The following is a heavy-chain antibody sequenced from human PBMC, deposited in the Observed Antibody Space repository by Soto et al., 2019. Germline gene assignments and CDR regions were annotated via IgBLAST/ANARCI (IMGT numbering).Heavy chain of an antibody. Sequence: SATLSLTATVSGDSIISRNYNWACIRQSREKGLEWIGNMYYSGSTYYNLSLKSRVTMSVDTSKNQLSLKISSVTAADTSVYYCARIVVIPAAPDYYNYYGVDVWGQGTTVT. CDR1: GDSIISRNYN. CDR3: ARIVVIPAAPDYYNYYGVDV. V-gene: IGHV4-39*01. J-gene: IGHJ6*02. CDR2: MYYSGST. D-gene: IGHD2-2*01.